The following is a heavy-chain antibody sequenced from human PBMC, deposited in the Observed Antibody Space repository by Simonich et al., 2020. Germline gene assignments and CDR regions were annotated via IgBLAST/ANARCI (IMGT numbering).Heavy chain of an antibody. CDR1: GYSISSGYY. Sequence: QVQLQESGPGLVKPSETLSLTCAVSGYSISSGYYWGWIRQPPGKGLEWIGSIYQRGSTYSTPSLTSRVTMSVDTSKNQFSLKLSSVTAADTAVYYCARVGYSNYYYYGMDVWGQGTTVTVSS. CDR2: IYQRGST. CDR3: ARVGYSNYYYYGMDV. V-gene: IGHV4-38-2*01. D-gene: IGHD6-13*01. J-gene: IGHJ6*02.